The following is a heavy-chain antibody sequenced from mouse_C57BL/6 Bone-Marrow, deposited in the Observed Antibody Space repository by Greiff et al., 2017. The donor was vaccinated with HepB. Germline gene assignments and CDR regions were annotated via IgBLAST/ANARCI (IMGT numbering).Heavy chain of an antibody. CDR1: GYTFTSYG. CDR3: ARTLYGSSYFDY. D-gene: IGHD1-1*01. V-gene: IGHV1-81*01. Sequence: VQLQQSGAELARPGASVKLSCKASGYTFTSYGISWVKQRTGQGLEWIGEIYPRSGNTYYNEKFKGKATLTADKSSSTAYMELRSLTSEDSAVYFCARTLYGSSYFDYWGRGTTLTVSS. CDR2: IYPRSGNT. J-gene: IGHJ2*01.